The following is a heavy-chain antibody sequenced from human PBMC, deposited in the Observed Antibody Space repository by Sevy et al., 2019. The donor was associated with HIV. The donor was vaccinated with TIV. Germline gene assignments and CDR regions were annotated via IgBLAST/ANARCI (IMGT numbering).Heavy chain of an antibody. Sequence: GGSLRLSCAASGFTFGNYWMHWVRQAPGKGLVWISRINKDGRNTNYADSVKGRFTTSRDNAKNTLYLQMNSLRAEDTAVYYCGREMISMVPGVPDAFDIWGQGTMVTVSS. CDR2: INKDGRNT. D-gene: IGHD3-10*01. CDR1: GFTFGNYW. CDR3: GREMISMVPGVPDAFDI. V-gene: IGHV3-74*01. J-gene: IGHJ3*02.